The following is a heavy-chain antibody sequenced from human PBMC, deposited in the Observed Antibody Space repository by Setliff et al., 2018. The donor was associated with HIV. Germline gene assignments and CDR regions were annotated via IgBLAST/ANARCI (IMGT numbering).Heavy chain of an antibody. D-gene: IGHD3-9*01. Sequence: SETLSLTCSVSGGSISSGYYYWSWIRQHPGKGLEWIGYIYYSGSSYYNPSLKSRVTISVDTSKNQFSLKLSSVTAADTAVYYCARHRYYDILFDPWGQGTLVTVS. V-gene: IGHV4-30-4*08. CDR3: ARHRYYDILFDP. CDR1: GGSISSGYYY. J-gene: IGHJ5*02. CDR2: IYYSGSS.